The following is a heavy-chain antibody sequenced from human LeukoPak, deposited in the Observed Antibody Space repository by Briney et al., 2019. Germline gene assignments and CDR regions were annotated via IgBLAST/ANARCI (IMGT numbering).Heavy chain of an antibody. CDR3: ARGGNWNDFWFDP. J-gene: IGHJ5*02. CDR2: IYYSGST. V-gene: IGHV4-59*12. Sequence: SETLSLTCTVSGGSISSYYWSWIRQPPGKGLEWIGYIYYSGSTNYNPSLKSRVTISVDTSKNQFSLKLSSVTAADTAVYYCARGGNWNDFWFDPWGQGTLVTVSS. CDR1: GGSISSYY. D-gene: IGHD1-1*01.